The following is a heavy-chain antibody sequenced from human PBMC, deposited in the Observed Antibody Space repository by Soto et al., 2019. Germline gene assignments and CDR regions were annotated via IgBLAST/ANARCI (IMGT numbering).Heavy chain of an antibody. Sequence: QVQLVESGGGLVRPGGSLRLSCAVSGFTFSDYYMAWLRQVPGKGLEWVAYISGTSDSKPYADSVKGRFTISRDNAKNSLYLQMNSLRAEDTAVYYCARVAVIAAAGTSDYWGQGTLVTVSS. CDR2: ISGTSDSK. J-gene: IGHJ4*02. D-gene: IGHD6-13*01. CDR1: GFTFSDYY. CDR3: ARVAVIAAAGTSDY. V-gene: IGHV3-11*06.